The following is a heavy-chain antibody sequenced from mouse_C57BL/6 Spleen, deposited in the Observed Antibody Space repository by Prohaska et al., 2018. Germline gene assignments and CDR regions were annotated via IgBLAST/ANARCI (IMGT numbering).Heavy chain of an antibody. V-gene: IGHV1-26*01. Sequence: LEWIGDINPNNGGTSYNQKFKGKATLTVDKSSSTAYMELRSLTSEDSAVYYCARRLYGSSPYYYAMDYWGQGTSVTVSS. D-gene: IGHD1-1*01. CDR3: ARRLYGSSPYYYAMDY. J-gene: IGHJ4*01. CDR2: INPNNGGT.